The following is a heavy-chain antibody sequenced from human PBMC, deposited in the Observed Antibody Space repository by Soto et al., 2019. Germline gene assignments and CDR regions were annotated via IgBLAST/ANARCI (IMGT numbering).Heavy chain of an antibody. V-gene: IGHV3-33*06. CDR1: GFTFSTYG. J-gene: IGHJ4*02. CDR3: VKDHCGGDCYSEPYFDF. CDR2: IWYDGSQK. D-gene: IGHD2-21*02. Sequence: GVSLRLSCAASGFTFSTYGMHWVRQAPGKGLEWMTVIWYDGSQKYYGDSVNGRFTISRDNSKNTVYLQVNSLRVEDTAVYYCVKDHCGGDCYSEPYFDFWGRGSQVTVSS.